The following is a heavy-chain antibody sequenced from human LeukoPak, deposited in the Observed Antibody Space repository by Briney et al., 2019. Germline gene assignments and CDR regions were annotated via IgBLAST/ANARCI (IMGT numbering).Heavy chain of an antibody. CDR1: GFTFRSYE. V-gene: IGHV3-48*03. D-gene: IGHD6-13*01. J-gene: IGHJ4*02. Sequence: PGGSLRLSCAASGFTFRSYEMNWVRQAPGKGLEWVSYISSGGSTIYYADSVKGRFTISSDNAKNSLYLQMNSLRAEDTAVYYCASGNDLIAAAGSLFDYWGQGTLVTVSS. CDR3: ASGNDLIAAAGSLFDY. CDR2: ISSGGSTI.